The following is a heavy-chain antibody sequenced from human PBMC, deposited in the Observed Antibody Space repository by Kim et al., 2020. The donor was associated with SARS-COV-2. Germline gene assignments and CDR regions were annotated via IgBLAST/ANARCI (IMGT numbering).Heavy chain of an antibody. CDR2: IRTKTGGWTA. CDR1: GLTFSQAW. J-gene: IGHJ4*02. CDR3: TTGTTGAEDD. Sequence: GGSLRLSCAVSGLTFSQAWMSWVRQAPGKGLECVGRIRTKTGGWTADYAAPVRGRFTISKDESKNTLYLQMNSLKSEDTAMYYCTTGTTGAEDDWGQGTLVTVSS. D-gene: IGHD1-1*01. V-gene: IGHV3-15*01.